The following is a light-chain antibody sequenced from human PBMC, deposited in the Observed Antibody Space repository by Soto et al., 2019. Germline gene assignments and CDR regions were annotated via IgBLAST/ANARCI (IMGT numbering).Light chain of an antibody. J-gene: IGLJ1*01. CDR2: DVR. CDR3: CSYAGSYTYV. CDR1: SSDVGAYSY. Sequence: QSVLTQPRSVSGSPGQSVTISCTGTSSDVGAYSYVSWYQQHPGKAPKLMIYDVRKRPSGVPDRFSGSKSGHTASLAISGLQAEDEADYCCCSYAGSYTYVFGTGTKVTVL. V-gene: IGLV2-11*01.